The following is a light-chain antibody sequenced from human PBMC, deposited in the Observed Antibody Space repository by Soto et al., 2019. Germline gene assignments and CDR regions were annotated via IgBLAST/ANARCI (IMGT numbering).Light chain of an antibody. CDR1: QSISSW. CDR3: QQYNSYWT. CDR2: KAS. V-gene: IGKV1-5*03. Sequence: DLQMTQSPSTLSAYVGYRVNITSRASQSISSWLAWYQQKPGKAPKLLIYKASSLESGVPSRFSGSGSGTEFTLTISSLKPDDFATYYCQQYNSYWTFGKGTKVDIK. J-gene: IGKJ1*01.